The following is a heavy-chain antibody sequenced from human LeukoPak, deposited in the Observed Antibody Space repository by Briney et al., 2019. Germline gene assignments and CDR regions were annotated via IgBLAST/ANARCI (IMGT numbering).Heavy chain of an antibody. CDR1: GGSFSGYY. CDR2: INHSGST. J-gene: IGHJ4*02. CDR3: ARSGGKDRGGYFDY. Sequence: SETLSLTCAVYGGSFSGYYWSWIRQPPGKGLEWIGEINHSGSTNYNPSLKSRVTISVDTSKNQFSLKLSSVTAADTAVYYCARSGGKDRGGYFDYWGQGTLVTVSS. V-gene: IGHV4-34*01. D-gene: IGHD2-15*01.